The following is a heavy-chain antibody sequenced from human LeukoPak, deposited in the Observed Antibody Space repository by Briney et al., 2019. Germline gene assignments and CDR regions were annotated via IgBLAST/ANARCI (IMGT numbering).Heavy chain of an antibody. J-gene: IGHJ4*02. V-gene: IGHV3-21*01. CDR3: ARASHVDTARVGY. Sequence: GGSLRLSCAASGFTFSSYSMNWVRQAPGKGLEWVSSISSSSSYIYYADSMKGRFTISRDNAKNSLYLQMNSLRAEDTAVYYCARASHVDTARVGYWGQGTLVTVSS. D-gene: IGHD5-18*01. CDR2: ISSSSSYI. CDR1: GFTFSSYS.